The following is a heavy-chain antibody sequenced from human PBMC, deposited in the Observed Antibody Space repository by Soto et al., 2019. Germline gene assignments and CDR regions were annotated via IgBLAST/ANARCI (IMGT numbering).Heavy chain of an antibody. CDR3: ARGRLGGAAD. Sequence: PSETLSLTCAFYGASFSGYYWSWIRQPPGKGLEWIGEINHSGSTNYNPSLKSRVTISVDTSKNQFSLKLSSVTAADTAVYYCARGRLGGAADWGQGTLVTVSS. J-gene: IGHJ4*02. D-gene: IGHD1-26*01. CDR1: GASFSGYY. V-gene: IGHV4-34*01. CDR2: INHSGST.